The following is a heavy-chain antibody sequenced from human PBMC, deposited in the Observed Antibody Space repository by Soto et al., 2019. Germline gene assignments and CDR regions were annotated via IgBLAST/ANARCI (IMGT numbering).Heavy chain of an antibody. V-gene: IGHV4-61*08. D-gene: IGHD3-16*01. J-gene: IGHJ4*02. CDR3: AGGDDRFRTGH. CDR1: GGSVSSFDHY. Sequence: QFQLQESGPGLVKPSETLSLTCAVSGGSVSSFDHYWSWMRQPPGKGLEWIAYVYHSGGTNYNPPPPYRVTISMATSKNQFALKLNPVTAAETAVYSCAGGDDRFRTGHGGQGVLVTVSS. CDR2: VYHSGGT.